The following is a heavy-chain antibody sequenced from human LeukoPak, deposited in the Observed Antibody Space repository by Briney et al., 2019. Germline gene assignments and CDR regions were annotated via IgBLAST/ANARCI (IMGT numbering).Heavy chain of an antibody. D-gene: IGHD3-10*01. CDR3: ARTLLWFGEYPQYYFDY. J-gene: IGHJ4*02. CDR1: GGSISSGGYS. V-gene: IGHV4-30-2*01. CDR2: SYHSGST. Sequence: PSETLSLTCAVSGGSISSGGYSWSWIRQPPGKGLEWIVYSYHSGSTYYNPSLKSRVTISVYRSKPQFSLKLSSVTAAATAVYYCARTLLWFGEYPQYYFDYWGQGTLVTVSS.